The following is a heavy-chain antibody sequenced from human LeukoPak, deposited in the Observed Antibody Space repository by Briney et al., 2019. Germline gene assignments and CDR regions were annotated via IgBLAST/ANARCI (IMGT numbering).Heavy chain of an antibody. V-gene: IGHV1-18*01. Sequence: ASVKVSCKASGYTFTSYGISWVRQAPGQGLEWMGWISVYNGNTNYAQKLQDRVTMTTDTSTSTAYMELRSLGSDDTAVYYCARDRYYGSGSYYNHFDYWGQGTLVTVSS. CDR3: ARDRYYGSGSYYNHFDY. CDR2: ISVYNGNT. D-gene: IGHD3-10*01. CDR1: GYTFTSYG. J-gene: IGHJ4*02.